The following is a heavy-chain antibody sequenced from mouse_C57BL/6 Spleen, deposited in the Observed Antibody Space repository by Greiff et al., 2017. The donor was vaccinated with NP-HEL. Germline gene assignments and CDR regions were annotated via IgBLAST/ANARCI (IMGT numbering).Heavy chain of an antibody. J-gene: IGHJ3*01. V-gene: IGHV1-5*01. Sequence: EVQLQQSGTVLARPGASVKMSCKTSGYTFTSYWMHWVKQRPGQGLEWIGAIYPGNSDTSYNQKFTGKAKLTAVTSASTAYMELSSLTNEDSAVYDCTRSYYYGSSSAWFAYWGQGTLVTVSA. CDR3: TRSYYYGSSSAWFAY. CDR2: IYPGNSDT. CDR1: GYTFTSYW. D-gene: IGHD1-1*01.